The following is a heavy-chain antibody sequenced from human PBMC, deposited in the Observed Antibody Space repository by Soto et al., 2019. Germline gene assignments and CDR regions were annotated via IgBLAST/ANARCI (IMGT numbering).Heavy chain of an antibody. Sequence: EVQLVESGGGLVQPGGSLRLSCAASGFTFSSYWMHWVRQAPGKGLVWVSRINSDGSSTSYADSVKGRFTISRDNAKNTLYLQMNSLRAEDTAVYYCARVPGDVTIFGVVTTHPYYYYMDVWGKGTTLTVSS. J-gene: IGHJ6*03. D-gene: IGHD3-3*01. CDR3: ARVPGDVTIFGVVTTHPYYYYMDV. CDR2: INSDGSST. V-gene: IGHV3-74*01. CDR1: GFTFSSYW.